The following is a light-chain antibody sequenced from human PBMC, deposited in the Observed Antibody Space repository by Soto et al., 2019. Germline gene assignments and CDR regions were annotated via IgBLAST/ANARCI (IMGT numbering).Light chain of an antibody. V-gene: IGLV2-14*01. J-gene: IGLJ1*01. CDR2: DVS. CDR1: SSDGGGYNY. Sequence: QSALTQPASVSGSPGQPITISCTRTSSDGGGYNYVSWYQQHPGKAPKLMIYDVSNRPSGVSNRFSGSKSGNTASLTISGLQAEDEDDYYCSSYTSSSFYVFGTGTKVTVL. CDR3: SSYTSSSFYV.